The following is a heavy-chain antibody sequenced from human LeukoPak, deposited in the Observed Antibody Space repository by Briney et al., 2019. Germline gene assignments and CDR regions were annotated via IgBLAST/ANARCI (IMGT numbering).Heavy chain of an antibody. CDR1: GFTFDDYA. V-gene: IGHV3-20*04. CDR3: ARLYSSYYYYYMDV. J-gene: IGHJ6*03. Sequence: GGSLRLSCAASGFTFDDYAMHWVRQAPGKGLEWVSGINWNGGSTGYADSVKGRFTISRDNAKNSLYLQMNSLRAEDTALYYCARLYSSYYYYYMDVWGKGTTVTVSS. D-gene: IGHD6-19*01. CDR2: INWNGGST.